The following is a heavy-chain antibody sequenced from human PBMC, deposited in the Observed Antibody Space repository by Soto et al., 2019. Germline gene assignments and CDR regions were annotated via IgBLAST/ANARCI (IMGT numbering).Heavy chain of an antibody. CDR1: GYTFTSYG. V-gene: IGHV1-18*01. D-gene: IGHD3-3*01. CDR3: ARDWSYDFCGYYRYYYYYYGMDV. J-gene: IGHJ6*02. Sequence: ASVKVSCKASGYTFTSYGISWVRQAPGQGLEWMGWISAYNGNTNYAQKLQGRVTMTTDTSTSTAYMELRSLRSDDTAVYYCARDWSYDFCGYYRYYYYYYGMDVWGQGTTVTVSS. CDR2: ISAYNGNT.